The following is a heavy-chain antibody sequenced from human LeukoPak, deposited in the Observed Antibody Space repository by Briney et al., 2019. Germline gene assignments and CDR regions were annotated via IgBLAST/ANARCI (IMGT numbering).Heavy chain of an antibody. CDR1: GFTVSSNY. CDR3: ASTPYYYDSSGYYGYSQH. CDR2: IYSGGST. D-gene: IGHD3-22*01. V-gene: IGHV3-53*01. Sequence: GGSLRLSCAASGFTVSSNYMSWVRQAPGKGLEWVSVIYSGGSTYYADSVKGRFTISRDNSKNTLYLQMNSLRAEDTAVYYCASTPYYYDSSGYYGYSQHWGQGTLVTVSS. J-gene: IGHJ1*01.